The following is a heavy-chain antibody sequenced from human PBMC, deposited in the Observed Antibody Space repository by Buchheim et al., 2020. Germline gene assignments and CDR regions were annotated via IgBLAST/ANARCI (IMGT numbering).Heavy chain of an antibody. CDR2: INTGNGNT. D-gene: IGHD3-3*01. CDR3: ARFPMGTDDFWSGYLWGFDP. J-gene: IGHJ5*02. CDR1: RYTFTSYA. Sequence: QVQLVQSGSELKKPGASVKVSCKASRYTFTSYAMNWVRQAPGQGLEWMGWINTGNGNTKYSQKFQGRVTITRDTSASTTYMDLSSLRSEDTAVYYCARFPMGTDDFWSGYLWGFDPWGQGTL. V-gene: IGHV1-3*04.